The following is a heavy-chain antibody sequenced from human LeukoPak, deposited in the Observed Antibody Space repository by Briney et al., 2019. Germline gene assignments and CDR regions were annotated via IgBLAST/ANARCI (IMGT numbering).Heavy chain of an antibody. CDR1: GFTFSNYD. D-gene: IGHD3-3*01. CDR2: IVGGDGGT. V-gene: IGHV3-23*01. Sequence: GGSLRLSCAASGFTFSNYDMTWVRQAPGKGLEWVSTIVGGDGGTYYADSVRGRFTISRDNSKNTLYMQMNSLRGEDTAVYYCAKDRLGVTPDAFDIWGQGTMVTVSS. CDR3: AKDRLGVTPDAFDI. J-gene: IGHJ3*02.